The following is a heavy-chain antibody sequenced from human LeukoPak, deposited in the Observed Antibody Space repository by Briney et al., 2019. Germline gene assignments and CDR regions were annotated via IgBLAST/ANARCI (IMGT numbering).Heavy chain of an antibody. Sequence: PSETLSLTCAVYGGSFSGYYWSWIHQPPGKGLEWIGEINHSGSTNYNPSLKSRVTISVDTSKNQFSLKLSSVTAADTAVYYCARANRGGSFPFDYWGQGTLVTVSS. CDR3: ARANRGGSFPFDY. CDR2: INHSGST. J-gene: IGHJ4*02. V-gene: IGHV4-34*01. D-gene: IGHD2-15*01. CDR1: GGSFSGYY.